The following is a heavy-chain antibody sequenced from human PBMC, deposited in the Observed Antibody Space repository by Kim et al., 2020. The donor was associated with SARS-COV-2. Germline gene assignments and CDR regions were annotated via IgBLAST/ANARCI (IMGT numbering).Heavy chain of an antibody. Sequence: GGSLRLSCAVSGFTFSSYGMHWVRQAPGKGLEWVAVISDDGSKKYYGDSVKGRFTISRDNSKNTLYLQVLSLRAEDTAVYYCGKDRWRDWGGDFHYYYG. J-gene: IGHJ6*01. D-gene: IGHD2-21*02. CDR2: ISDDGSKK. CDR3: GKDRWRDWGGDFHYYYG. CDR1: GFTFSSYG. V-gene: IGHV3-30*18.